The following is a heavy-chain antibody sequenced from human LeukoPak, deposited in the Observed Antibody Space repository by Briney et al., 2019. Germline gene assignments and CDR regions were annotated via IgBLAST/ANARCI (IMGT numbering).Heavy chain of an antibody. D-gene: IGHD6-13*01. V-gene: IGHV3-21*01. CDR2: ISSSSSYI. CDR3: ARAAAGTRLTFDY. J-gene: IGHJ4*02. Sequence: PGGSLRLSCAASGFTFSSYSMNWVRQAPGKGLEWVSSISSSSSYIYYEDSVKGRFTISRDNAKNSLYLQMNSLRAEDTAVYYCARAAAGTRLTFDYWGQGTLVTVSS. CDR1: GFTFSSYS.